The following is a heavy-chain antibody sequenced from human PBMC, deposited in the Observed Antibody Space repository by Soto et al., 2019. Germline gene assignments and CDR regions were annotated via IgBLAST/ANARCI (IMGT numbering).Heavy chain of an antibody. V-gene: IGHV3-23*01. CDR2: ISGSGGST. D-gene: IGHD5-12*01. CDR1: GFTFSSYA. J-gene: IGHJ4*02. Sequence: GSLRLSCAASGFTFSSYAMSWVRQAPGKGLEWVSAISGSGGSTYYADSVKGRFTISRDNSKNTLYLQMNSLRAEDTAVYYCAKYTVATITTDYDYWGQGTLVTVS. CDR3: AKYTVATITTDYDY.